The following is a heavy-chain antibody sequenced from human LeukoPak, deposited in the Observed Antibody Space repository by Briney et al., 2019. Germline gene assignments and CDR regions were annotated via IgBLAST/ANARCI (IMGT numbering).Heavy chain of an antibody. CDR1: GGSIRSSSYY. CDR2: INHSGST. Sequence: SSETLSLTCTVSGGSIRSSSYYWSWIRQPPGKGLEWIGEINHSGSTNYNPSLKSRVTISVDTSKNQFSLKLSSVTAADTAVYYCATAAAGARSDYWGQGTLVTVSS. CDR3: ATAAAGARSDY. J-gene: IGHJ4*02. V-gene: IGHV4-39*07. D-gene: IGHD6-13*01.